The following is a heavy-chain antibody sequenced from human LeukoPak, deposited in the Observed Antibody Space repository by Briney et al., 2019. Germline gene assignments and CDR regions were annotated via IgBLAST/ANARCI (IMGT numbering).Heavy chain of an antibody. CDR1: GFTVSSNY. Sequence: GGSLRLSCAASGFTVSSNYMSWVRQAPGKGLEWVSVIYSGGSTYYADSVKGRFTISRDNSKNTLHLQMNSLRAEDTAVYYCARGAMVRGDIPWYYYYYMDVWGKGTTVTISS. CDR2: IYSGGST. V-gene: IGHV3-53*01. D-gene: IGHD3-10*01. CDR3: ARGAMVRGDIPWYYYYYMDV. J-gene: IGHJ6*03.